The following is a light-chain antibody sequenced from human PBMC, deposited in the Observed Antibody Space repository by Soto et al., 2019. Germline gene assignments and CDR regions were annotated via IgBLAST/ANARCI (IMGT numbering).Light chain of an antibody. J-gene: IGKJ1*01. Sequence: DIQMTQSPSSLSASVGDRVTITCRASQGISNWLAWYQQKPGRVPKLLIYAASTLHSGVPSRFSGSGSGTDFTLTISSLQPEDVATYYCQKYHSAPWTFGQGTKVEIK. CDR3: QKYHSAPWT. CDR2: AAS. CDR1: QGISNW. V-gene: IGKV1-27*01.